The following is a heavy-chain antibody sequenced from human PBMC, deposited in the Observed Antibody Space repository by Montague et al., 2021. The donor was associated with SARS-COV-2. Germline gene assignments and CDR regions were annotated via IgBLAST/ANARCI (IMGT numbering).Heavy chain of an antibody. CDR1: QTIFSSYW. D-gene: IGHD3-10*01. V-gene: IGHV5-51*01. Sequence: QSGAEVKKPGKSLKISCKASQTIFSSYWIGWVRQMPGKGLEWMGIIYPPDSDSRQSPSLQGQVTISVDTSISTAYLHWNSLKASDTAMYYCVTSPYGPQVADVDVWGQGTTVIVSS. CDR2: IYPPDSDS. CDR3: VTSPYGPQVADVDV. J-gene: IGHJ6*02.